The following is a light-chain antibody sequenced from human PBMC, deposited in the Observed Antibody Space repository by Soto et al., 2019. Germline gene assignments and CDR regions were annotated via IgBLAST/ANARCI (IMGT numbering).Light chain of an antibody. CDR3: NAYAGSNNWV. CDR2: EVS. Sequence: QSALTQPPSASGSPGQSVTISCTGTSSDVGGYNYVSWYQQHPGKAPKLIIYEVSKWPSGIPDRFSGSKSGNTASLTVSGLQAEDEAEYYCNAYAGSNNWVFGGGTKPTVL. V-gene: IGLV2-8*01. CDR1: SSDVGGYNY. J-gene: IGLJ3*02.